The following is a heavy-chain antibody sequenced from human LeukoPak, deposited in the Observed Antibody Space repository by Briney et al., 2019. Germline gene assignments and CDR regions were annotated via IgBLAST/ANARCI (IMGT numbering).Heavy chain of an antibody. D-gene: IGHD3-10*01. CDR3: ATWGRNGGFGELFRSPNFDY. J-gene: IGHJ4*02. V-gene: IGHV3-11*06. CDR1: GFTFSDYY. CDR2: ISSSSSYT. Sequence: GGSLRLSCAASGFTFSDYYMSWIRQAPGKGLEWVSYISSSSSYTNYADSVKGRFTISRDNAKNSLYLRMNSLRAEDTAVYYCATWGRNGGFGELFRSPNFDYWGQGTLVTVSS.